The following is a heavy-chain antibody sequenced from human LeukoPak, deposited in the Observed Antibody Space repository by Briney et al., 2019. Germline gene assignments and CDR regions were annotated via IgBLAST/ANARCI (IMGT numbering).Heavy chain of an antibody. CDR2: ISGRGTVT. V-gene: IGHV3-11*01. D-gene: IGHD2-15*01. J-gene: IGHJ3*02. CDR3: TRDPRLLDI. Sequence: GSLRLSCAASGFTFSDNYMTWVRQAPGKGLECLSYISGRGTVTVYADSVKGRFTISRDNSKNSLYLQLNNLRAEDTAVYYCTRDPRLLDIRGHGTMVIVSS. CDR1: GFTFSDNY.